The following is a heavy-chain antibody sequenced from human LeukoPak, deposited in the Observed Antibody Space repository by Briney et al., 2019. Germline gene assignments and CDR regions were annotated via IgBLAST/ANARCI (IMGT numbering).Heavy chain of an antibody. J-gene: IGHJ4*02. CDR3: ARGRVGRITIFGVVTPFDY. CDR2: INHSGST. Sequence: SETLSLTCAVYGGSFSGYYWSWIRQPPGKGLEWIGEINHSGSTNYNPSLKSRVTISVDTSKNQFSLKLSYVTAADTAVYYCARGRVGRITIFGVVTPFDYWGQGTLVTVSS. CDR1: GGSFSGYY. D-gene: IGHD3-3*01. V-gene: IGHV4-34*01.